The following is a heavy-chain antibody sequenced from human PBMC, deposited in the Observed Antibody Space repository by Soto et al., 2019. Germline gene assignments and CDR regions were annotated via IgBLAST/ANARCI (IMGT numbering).Heavy chain of an antibody. D-gene: IGHD3-22*01. J-gene: IGHJ6*02. CDR2: ISYDGSNK. CDR3: ARERRVWGGGGSGYIYYYYGMDV. CDR1: GFTLTTYG. V-gene: IGHV3-30*03. Sequence: GGSLRLSCAASGFTLTTYGMHWVRQAPGKGLEWLAVISYDGSNKYYADSVKGRFTISRDNSKNTLYLQMNSLRAEDTAVYYCARERRVWGGGGSGYIYYYYGMDVWGQGTTVTVSS.